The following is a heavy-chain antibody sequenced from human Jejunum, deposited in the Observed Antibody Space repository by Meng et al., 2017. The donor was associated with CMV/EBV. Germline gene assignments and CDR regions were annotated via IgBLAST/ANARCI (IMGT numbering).Heavy chain of an antibody. Sequence: SHGMNWVRQAPGKGLEWVSYISVGSTVIYYADSVRGRFTISRDNAKNSLYLQMNSLRVEDTAVYYCAKRINLVRGRIMDYYATDVWGQGTTVTVSS. CDR3: AKRINLVRGRIMDYYATDV. J-gene: IGHJ6*02. V-gene: IGHV3-48*04. CDR2: ISVGSTVI. D-gene: IGHD3-10*01. CDR1: SHG.